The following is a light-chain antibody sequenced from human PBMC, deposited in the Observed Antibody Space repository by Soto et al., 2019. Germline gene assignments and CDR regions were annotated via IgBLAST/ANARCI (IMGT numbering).Light chain of an antibody. Sequence: DIQMTQSPSSLSASVGDRVTITCQASQDISNYLNWYQQKPGKAPKLLIYDASNLETGVPSRFSGSGSGTDFTFTISSLQSEDIATYYCQQGITFGHGTRLEIK. CDR2: DAS. CDR3: QQGIT. V-gene: IGKV1-33*01. J-gene: IGKJ5*01. CDR1: QDISNY.